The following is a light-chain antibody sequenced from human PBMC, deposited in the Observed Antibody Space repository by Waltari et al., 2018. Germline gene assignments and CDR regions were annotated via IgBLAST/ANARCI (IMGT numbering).Light chain of an antibody. CDR1: NIESKS. Sequence: SYVLTQPPSVAVAPGETARVTCGGNNIESKSVHWYQQKPGQAPVLVISYDSDRPSGMPERFAGANSGDTATLTISRVEAGDEADYYCQVWDANTEPGVFGTGTEVTVL. J-gene: IGLJ1*01. CDR2: YDS. V-gene: IGLV3-21*01. CDR3: QVWDANTEPGV.